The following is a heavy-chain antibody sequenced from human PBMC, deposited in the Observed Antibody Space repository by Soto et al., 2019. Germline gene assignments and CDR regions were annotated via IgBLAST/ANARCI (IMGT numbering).Heavy chain of an antibody. D-gene: IGHD2-2*01. J-gene: IGHJ4*02. CDR3: SIEHCPSTTCYAPSDY. V-gene: IGHV3-73*01. Sequence: AGGSLRLSCAASGFTLSGSAMHWVRQASGKGLEWVARIRSKAHNYATAYAASVKGRFTISRDDSKNTAYLQMNSLKTEDTAVYYCSIEHCPSTTCYAPSDYWGQGALVTVSS. CDR1: GFTLSGSA. CDR2: IRSKAHNYAT.